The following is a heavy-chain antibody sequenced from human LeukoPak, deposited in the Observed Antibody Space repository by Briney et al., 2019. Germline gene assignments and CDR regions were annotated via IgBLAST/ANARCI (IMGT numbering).Heavy chain of an antibody. Sequence: ASVKVSCKASGYTFTSYDINWVRQATGQGLEWMGWMNPNSGNTGYAQKFQGRVTMTRNTSISTAYMELSRLRSDDTAVYYCARDPTKDYGDYFLGDAFDIWGQGTMVTVSS. V-gene: IGHV1-8*01. CDR1: GYTFTSYD. J-gene: IGHJ3*02. CDR2: MNPNSGNT. CDR3: ARDPTKDYGDYFLGDAFDI. D-gene: IGHD4-17*01.